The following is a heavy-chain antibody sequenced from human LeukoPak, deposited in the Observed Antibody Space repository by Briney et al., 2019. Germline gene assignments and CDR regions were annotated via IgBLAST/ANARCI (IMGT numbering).Heavy chain of an antibody. CDR2: IYPGDSDT. V-gene: IGHV5-51*01. D-gene: IGHD5-18*01. Sequence: GESLKISGKGSEYSFTTYWIGGVRQLPGKGLEWMGIIYPGDSDTRYSPSFQRQVTISADKSISTAYLQWSSMKASDTAMYYCARQEGYSYGYEGYWGQGTLVTVSS. CDR3: ARQEGYSYGYEGY. J-gene: IGHJ4*01. CDR1: EYSFTTYW.